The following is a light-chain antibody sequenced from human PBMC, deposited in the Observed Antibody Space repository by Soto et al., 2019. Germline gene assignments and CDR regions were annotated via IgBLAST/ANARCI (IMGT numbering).Light chain of an antibody. CDR1: QSVSNN. CDR2: HAS. CDR3: QQYNKWPLT. J-gene: IGKJ4*01. V-gene: IGKV3-15*01. Sequence: EIVMTQSPATLSVSPGERATLSCRASQSVSNNLAWYQQKPGQAPRLLIYHASTRATGIPARFSGSGYGTEFTLTISSMQSEDFAVYYCQQYNKWPLTFGGGTKVEIK.